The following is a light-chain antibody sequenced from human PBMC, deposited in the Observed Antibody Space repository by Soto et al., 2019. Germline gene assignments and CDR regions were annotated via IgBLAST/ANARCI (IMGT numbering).Light chain of an antibody. J-gene: IGKJ1*01. CDR2: KAS. V-gene: IGKV1-5*03. Sequence: IQMTQSHSTLSASVGDRVTFTCRASQTISTWLAWYQQKPGEAHKLLIYKASTLEVGVPSRFSASGTGTEFTLTINTLQPAECATYYCQQYNSYTWTFAQGTKV. CDR1: QTISTW. CDR3: QQYNSYTWT.